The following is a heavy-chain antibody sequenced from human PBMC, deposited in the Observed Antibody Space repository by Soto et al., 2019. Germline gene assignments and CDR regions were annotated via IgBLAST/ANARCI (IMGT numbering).Heavy chain of an antibody. D-gene: IGHD1-1*01. CDR2: IYYSGST. J-gene: IGHJ4*02. V-gene: IGHV4-59*01. Sequence: QVQLQESGPGLVKPSETLSLTCTVSGGSISSSYWSWIRQPPGKGLEWIGYIYYSGSTNYNPSLTSRVTISVDTSKNQFSLKLSSVTAADTAVYYCARGRDGYNYYWGQGTLVTVSS. CDR3: ARGRDGYNYY. CDR1: GGSISSSY.